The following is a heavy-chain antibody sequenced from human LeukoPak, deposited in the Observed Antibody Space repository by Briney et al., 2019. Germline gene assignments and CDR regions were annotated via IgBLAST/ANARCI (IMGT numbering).Heavy chain of an antibody. CDR3: ARDRAYTYGYSYYFEN. V-gene: IGHV3-66*01. J-gene: IGHJ4*02. Sequence: GGSLRLSCAASGFTVSSNYMSWVRQAPGKGLEWVSVIYSAGSTFYADSVKGRFTISRDNSKNMVYLQMHSLRAEDTAVYYCARDRAYTYGYSYYFENWGQGTLVTVSS. D-gene: IGHD5-18*01. CDR1: GFTVSSNY. CDR2: IYSAGST.